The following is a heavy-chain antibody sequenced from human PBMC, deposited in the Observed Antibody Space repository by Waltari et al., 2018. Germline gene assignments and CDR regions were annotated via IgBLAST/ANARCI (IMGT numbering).Heavy chain of an antibody. CDR2: IYYSGST. CDR1: GGSISSGGFY. V-gene: IGHV4-31*03. CDR3: AATYYYDSSGYRKYFQH. D-gene: IGHD3-22*01. J-gene: IGHJ1*01. Sequence: QVQLQESGPGLVKPSQTLSLTCTVSGGSISSGGFYWTWIRPHPGKGLEWIGYIYYSGSTYYNPSLKSRVTISVDTSKNQFSLKLSSVTAADTAVYYCAATYYYDSSGYRKYFQHWGQGTLVTVSS.